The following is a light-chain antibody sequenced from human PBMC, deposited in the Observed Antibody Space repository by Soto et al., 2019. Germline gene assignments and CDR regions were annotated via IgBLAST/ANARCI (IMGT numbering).Light chain of an antibody. Sequence: EIVLTQYPGTLSLSPGERATLSCVACQSVSSSYLAWYQQKPGQAPRRRIEGASSRATGIPDMFRCRWSGTEFTLTINSLQSEDFAVYYCQQDNNWPRTVGQGTKVDIK. J-gene: IGKJ1*01. CDR1: QSVSSSY. CDR3: QQDNNWPRT. V-gene: IGKV3-20*01. CDR2: GAS.